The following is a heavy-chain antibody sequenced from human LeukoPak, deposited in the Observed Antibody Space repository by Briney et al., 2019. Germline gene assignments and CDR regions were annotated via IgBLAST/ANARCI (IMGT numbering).Heavy chain of an antibody. J-gene: IGHJ4*02. V-gene: IGHV1-69*13. CDR2: IIPIFGTA. D-gene: IGHD3-3*01. Sequence: ASVKVSCKASGGTFSSYAISWVRQAPGQGLEWMGGIIPIFGTANYAQKFQGRVTITADESTSTAYMELSSLRSEDTAVYYCASTYYEYLGDFDYWGQGTLVTVSS. CDR3: ASTYYEYLGDFDY. CDR1: GGTFSSYA.